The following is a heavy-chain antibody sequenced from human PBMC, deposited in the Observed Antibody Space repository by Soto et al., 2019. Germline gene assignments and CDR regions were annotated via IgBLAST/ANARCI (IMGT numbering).Heavy chain of an antibody. CDR1: GFSFSSYA. CDR2: VSGSGDAT. V-gene: IGHV3-23*01. J-gene: IGHJ4*02. D-gene: IGHD2-21*02. CDR3: AKGRVVTAISSFDY. Sequence: EVQLLESGGGLMQPGGSLRRSCAASGFSFSSYAMSWVRQAPGKGLEWVSAVSGSGDATYYVDSVKGRLTISRDNSKDTLYLQLNSLRAEDTAVYYCAKGRVVTAISSFDYWGQGTLVTVSS.